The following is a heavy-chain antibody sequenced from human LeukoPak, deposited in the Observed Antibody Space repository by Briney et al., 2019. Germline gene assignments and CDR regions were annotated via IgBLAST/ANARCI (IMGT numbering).Heavy chain of an antibody. CDR3: AKDQRWESPHYLDS. V-gene: IGHV3-7*03. D-gene: IGHD1-26*01. Sequence: GGSLRLSCVASGFIFGKYWMSWVRQAPGKGLEWVANIKLDGSEKNYVDSVKGRFTISRDNSKNTLYVQMNSLRDEDTAVCYCAKDQRWESPHYLDSWGQGTLVTVSS. J-gene: IGHJ4*02. CDR2: IKLDGSEK. CDR1: GFIFGKYW.